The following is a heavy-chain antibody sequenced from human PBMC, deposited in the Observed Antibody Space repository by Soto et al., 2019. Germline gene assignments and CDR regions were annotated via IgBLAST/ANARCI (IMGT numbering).Heavy chain of an antibody. J-gene: IGHJ3*01. CDR2: IYYTGTT. V-gene: IGHV4-59*13. Sequence: SETLSLTCTVSGGSINNYYWTWIRQSPDRGLEWIGYIYYTGTTDYNPSLKSRVTMSVDVSKNQFTLDLTSVTAVDTAIYYCVRVYTGSYGAFDFWGQGKMVTVSS. D-gene: IGHD3-10*01. CDR1: GGSINNYY. CDR3: VRVYTGSYGAFDF.